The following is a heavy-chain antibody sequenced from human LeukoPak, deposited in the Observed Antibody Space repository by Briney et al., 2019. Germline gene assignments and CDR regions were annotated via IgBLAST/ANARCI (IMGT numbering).Heavy chain of an antibody. V-gene: IGHV1-3*01. CDR3: ARFLGGSYGMDV. CDR2: INAGNGNT. D-gene: IGHD3-3*01. J-gene: IGHJ6*02. CDR1: GYTFTSYS. Sequence: ASVKVSCKASGYTFTSYSMHWVRQAPGQRLEWMGWINAGNGNTKFSQKFQGRVTITRDTSASTAYMELSSLRSEDTAVYYCARFLGGSYGMDVWGQGTTLTVSS.